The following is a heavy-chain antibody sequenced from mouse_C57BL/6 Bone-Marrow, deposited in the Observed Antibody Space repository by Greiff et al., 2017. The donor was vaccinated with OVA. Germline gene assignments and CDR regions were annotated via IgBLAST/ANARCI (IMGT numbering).Heavy chain of an antibody. CDR1: GFSLTGYG. J-gene: IGHJ4*01. D-gene: IGHD3-3*01. CDR2: IWGGGST. V-gene: IGHV2-9*01. Sequence: VQVVESGPGLVAPSQSLSITCTASGFSLTGYGVDWVRQPPGKGLEWLGVIWGGGSTTYNSAPLSSLSISKDNSTSQVSLQMKSLQTNDTDKYSRAERTRDGAMDYWGQGTSVTVSS. CDR3: AERTRDGAMDY.